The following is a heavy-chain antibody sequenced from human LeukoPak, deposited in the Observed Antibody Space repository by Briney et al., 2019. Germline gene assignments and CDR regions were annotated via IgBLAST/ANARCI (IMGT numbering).Heavy chain of an antibody. J-gene: IGHJ3*02. Sequence: GRSLRLSCAASGFTVSSNYMSWVRQAPGEGLEWVSVIYSGGSTYYADSVKGRFTISRDNSKNTLYLQMNSLRAEDTAVYYCASELVRGVITSAAFDIWGQGTMVTVSS. D-gene: IGHD3-10*01. CDR1: GFTVSSNY. CDR3: ASELVRGVITSAAFDI. CDR2: IYSGGST. V-gene: IGHV3-66*01.